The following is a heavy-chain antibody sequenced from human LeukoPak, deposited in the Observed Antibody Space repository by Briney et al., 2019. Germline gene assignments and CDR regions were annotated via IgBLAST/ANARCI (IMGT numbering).Heavy chain of an antibody. CDR2: SSAYNGDT. Sequence: ASVKVSCEASGYTFTDFGISWVRQAPGQGLEWMGWSSAYNGDTKYAQKFQGSVTMTTDTSTSTAYMELRSLRSDDTAVFYCTRDLGTYTSYSSIFFDYWGQGTLVTVSS. CDR1: GYTFTDFG. V-gene: IGHV1-18*01. D-gene: IGHD3-10*01. J-gene: IGHJ4*02. CDR3: TRDLGTYTSYSSIFFDY.